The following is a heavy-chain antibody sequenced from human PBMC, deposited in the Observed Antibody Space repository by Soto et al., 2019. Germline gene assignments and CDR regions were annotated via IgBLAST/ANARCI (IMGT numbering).Heavy chain of an antibody. D-gene: IGHD3-16*01. V-gene: IGHV3-74*01. CDR2: IKGDGSST. CDR1: GFTFSSYW. Sequence: EVQLVESGGGLVQPGGSLRLSCSPSGFTFSSYWMHWVRQVPGKGLVWLSRIKGDGSSTSQAGSMEGRFTISRDNAKNTLYLQMNSLRAEDTAVYYCARGGKDMYAMDVLGQGTTVTVYS. J-gene: IGHJ6*02. CDR3: ARGGKDMYAMDV.